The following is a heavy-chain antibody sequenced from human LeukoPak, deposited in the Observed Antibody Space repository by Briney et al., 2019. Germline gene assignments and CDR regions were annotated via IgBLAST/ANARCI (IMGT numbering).Heavy chain of an antibody. CDR3: AKDRGVYSSGWYGTYYFDY. J-gene: IGHJ4*02. V-gene: IGHV3-23*01. Sequence: GGSLRLSCAASGFTFSSYALNWVRQAPGKGLEWVSSISGSGGGTNYADSVKGRFTISRDNSKNTLYLQMNSLRAEDTAVYYCAKDRGVYSSGWYGTYYFDYWGQGTLVTVSS. D-gene: IGHD6-19*01. CDR1: GFTFSSYA. CDR2: ISGSGGGT.